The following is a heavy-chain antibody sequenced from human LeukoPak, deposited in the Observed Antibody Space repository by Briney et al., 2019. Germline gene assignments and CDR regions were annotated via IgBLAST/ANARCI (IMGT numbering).Heavy chain of an antibody. J-gene: IGHJ4*02. Sequence: GGSLRLSCADSGFTFRSYWMSWVRQAPGKGLEWVANINQDGSEKYYVDSVKGRFTISRDNAKNSLYLQMNSLRAEDTAVYYCAKRSALGGFDYWGQGTLVTVSS. CDR2: INQDGSEK. D-gene: IGHD3-16*01. V-gene: IGHV3-7*03. CDR3: AKRSALGGFDY. CDR1: GFTFRSYW.